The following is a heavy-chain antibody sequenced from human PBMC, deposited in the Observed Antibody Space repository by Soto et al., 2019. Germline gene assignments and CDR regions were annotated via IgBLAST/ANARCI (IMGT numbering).Heavy chain of an antibody. D-gene: IGHD2-2*01. CDR1: GGSISSYY. Sequence: SETLSLTCTVSGGSISSYYWRWIRQPPGNGLAWIESIYYSGSTSYNPYLKSRVTISVDTSKNQFSLKLSSVTAADTAVYYCARTGYCRSTSCFEGRVAFDIWGQGTMVTVSS. V-gene: IGHV4-59*08. CDR3: ARTGYCRSTSCFEGRVAFDI. CDR2: IYYSGST. J-gene: IGHJ3*02.